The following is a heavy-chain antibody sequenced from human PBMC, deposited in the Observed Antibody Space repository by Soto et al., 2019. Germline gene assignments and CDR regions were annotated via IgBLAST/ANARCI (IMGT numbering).Heavy chain of an antibody. J-gene: IGHJ6*02. CDR1: GYTFTSYY. Sequence: VASVKVSCKASGYTFTSYYMHWVRQAPGQGLEWMGIINPSGGSTSYAQKFQGRVTMTRDTSTSTVYMELSSLRSEDTAVYYCARDGPPAIAVAGTYYYYGMDVWGQGTTVTVSS. V-gene: IGHV1-46*01. D-gene: IGHD6-19*01. CDR2: INPSGGST. CDR3: ARDGPPAIAVAGTYYYYGMDV.